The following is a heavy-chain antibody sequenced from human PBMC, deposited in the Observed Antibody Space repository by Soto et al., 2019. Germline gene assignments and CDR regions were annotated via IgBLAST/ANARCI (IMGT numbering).Heavy chain of an antibody. CDR2: INHSGST. Sequence: QVQLQQWGAGLLKPSETLSLTCAVYGGSFSGYYWSWIRQPPGKGLEWIGEINHSGSTNYNPSLTSRVTISVDTSKNQFSLKLSSVTAADTAVYYSARASGSYSALIDYWGQGTLVTVSS. CDR1: GGSFSGYY. CDR3: ARASGSYSALIDY. V-gene: IGHV4-34*01. J-gene: IGHJ4*02. D-gene: IGHD3-10*01.